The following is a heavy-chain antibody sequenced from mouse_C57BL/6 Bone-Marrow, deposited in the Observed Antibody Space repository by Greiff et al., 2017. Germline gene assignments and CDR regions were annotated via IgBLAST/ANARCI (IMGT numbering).Heavy chain of an antibody. CDR1: GFSLTSYG. J-gene: IGHJ3*01. CDR2: IWSGGST. Sequence: VKLQESGPGLVQPSQSLSITCTVSGFSLTSYGVHWVRQSPGKGLEWLGVIWSGGSTDYNAAFISRLSISKDTSKGQVFFKMNSLQADDTAIYYCAREGDYYGSSSFAYWGKGTLVTVSA. CDR3: AREGDYYGSSSFAY. V-gene: IGHV2-2*01. D-gene: IGHD1-1*01.